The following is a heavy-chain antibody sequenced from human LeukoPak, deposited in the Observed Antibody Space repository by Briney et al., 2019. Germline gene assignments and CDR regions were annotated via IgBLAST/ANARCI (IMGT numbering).Heavy chain of an antibody. Sequence: VASVKVSCKASGGTFSSYAISWVRQAPGQGLEWMGRIIPILGIANYAQKFQGRVTITADKSTSTAYMGLSSLRSEDTAVYYCARARTIFGVVTHFDYWGQGTLVTVSS. V-gene: IGHV1-69*04. D-gene: IGHD3-3*01. CDR2: IIPILGIA. CDR1: GGTFSSYA. CDR3: ARARTIFGVVTHFDY. J-gene: IGHJ4*02.